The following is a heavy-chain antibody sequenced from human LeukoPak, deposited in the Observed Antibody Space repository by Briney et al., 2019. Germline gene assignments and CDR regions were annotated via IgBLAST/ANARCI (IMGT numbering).Heavy chain of an antibody. CDR2: LSGSGITT. Sequence: GSLRLSCAASGFTFSSSAMSWVRPAPGKGLEWVATLSGSGITTYYADSVKGRFTISRDNSKNTLYLQMNSLRAEDTAVYYCAKGIYSSGWSYFDYWGHGTLVTVSS. V-gene: IGHV3-23*01. CDR1: GFTFSSSA. D-gene: IGHD6-19*01. J-gene: IGHJ4*01. CDR3: AKGIYSSGWSYFDY.